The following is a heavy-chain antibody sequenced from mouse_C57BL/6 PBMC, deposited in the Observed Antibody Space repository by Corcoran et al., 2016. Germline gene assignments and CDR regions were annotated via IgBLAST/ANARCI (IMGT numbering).Heavy chain of an antibody. CDR3: SRENDAIDY. V-gene: IGHV1-26*01. Sequence: EVQLQQSGPELVKPGASVKISCKASGYTFTDYYMNWVKQSHGKSLEWMGDINPNNGGTSYNQKFKGKATLTVDKSSSTAYMELRSLTSEDSAVYYCSRENDAIDYWGQGTSAPFSS. CDR2: INPNNGGT. J-gene: IGHJ4*01. CDR1: GYTFTDYY.